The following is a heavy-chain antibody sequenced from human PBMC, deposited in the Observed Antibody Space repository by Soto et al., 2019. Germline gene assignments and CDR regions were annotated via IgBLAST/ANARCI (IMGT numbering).Heavy chain of an antibody. D-gene: IGHD3-3*01. CDR3: AKGQTPPYDFWSGSFDY. V-gene: IGHV3-23*01. Sequence: PGGSLRLSCAASGFTFSSYAMSWVRQAPGKGLEWVSAISGSGGSTYYADSVKGRFTISRDNSENTLYLQMNSLRAEDTAVYYCAKGQTPPYDFWSGSFDYWGQGTLVTVSS. J-gene: IGHJ4*02. CDR2: ISGSGGST. CDR1: GFTFSSYA.